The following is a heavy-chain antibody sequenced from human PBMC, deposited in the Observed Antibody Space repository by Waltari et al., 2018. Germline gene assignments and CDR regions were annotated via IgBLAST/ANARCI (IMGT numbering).Heavy chain of an antibody. D-gene: IGHD4-17*01. J-gene: IGHJ6*02. V-gene: IGHV1-18*01. Sequence: QVQLVQSGAEVKKPGASVKVSCKASGYTFTSYGISWVRQAPGQGLEWMGWISAYNGNTNYAQKFQGRVTITADESTSTAYMELSSLRSEDTAVYYCARERDDYGDYSYYGMDVWGQGTTVTVSS. CDR2: ISAYNGNT. CDR1: GYTFTSYG. CDR3: ARERDDYGDYSYYGMDV.